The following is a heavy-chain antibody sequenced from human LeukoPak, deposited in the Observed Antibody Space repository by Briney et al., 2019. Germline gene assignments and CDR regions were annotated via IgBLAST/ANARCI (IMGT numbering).Heavy chain of an antibody. CDR1: GYTFNTYG. CDR3: ARVTTWWFGDHSYYMDV. Sequence: ASVKVSCKASGYTFNTYGITWVRQAPGQGLEWMGWISGYNGKTKYAQKLQDRVTMTTDTSTTTAYMELRSLTSDDTAVYYCARVTTWWFGDHSYYMDVWGKGTTVTISS. V-gene: IGHV1-18*01. D-gene: IGHD3-10*01. CDR2: ISGYNGKT. J-gene: IGHJ6*03.